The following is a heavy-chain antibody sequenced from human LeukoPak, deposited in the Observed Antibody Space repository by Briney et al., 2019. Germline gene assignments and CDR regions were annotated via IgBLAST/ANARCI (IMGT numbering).Heavy chain of an antibody. V-gene: IGHV6-1*01. CDR3: SGYISSSRWFDP. CDR1: GDSVSSNSAA. J-gene: IGHJ5*02. D-gene: IGHD2-2*01. Sequence: SRTLSLTCAISGDSVSSNSAAWNWIRQSPSRGLEWLGRTYYRSKWYNDYEEPVKSRRTNNPGNSKNQFSLQLNSVTPEDTAVDYCSGYISSSRWFDPWGQGTLVTVSS. CDR2: TYYRSKWYN.